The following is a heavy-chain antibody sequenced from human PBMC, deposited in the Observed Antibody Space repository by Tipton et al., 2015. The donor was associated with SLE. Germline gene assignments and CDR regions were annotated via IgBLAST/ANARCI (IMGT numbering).Heavy chain of an antibody. V-gene: IGHV4-61*02. D-gene: IGHD2/OR15-2a*01. Sequence: TLSLTCTVSGASISSGTYFWSWIRQSAGRGLQWIGRIYTSGSTKYNPSLKSRVTLSLDTSKNQFSLNLNSVTAADTAVYYCASLYDYYGMDVWGQGTTVTVSS. CDR2: IYTSGST. CDR1: GASISSGTYF. J-gene: IGHJ6*02. CDR3: ASLYDYYGMDV.